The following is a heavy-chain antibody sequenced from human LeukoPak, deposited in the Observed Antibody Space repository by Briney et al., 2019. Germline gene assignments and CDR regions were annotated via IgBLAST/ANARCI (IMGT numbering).Heavy chain of an antibody. CDR2: IYDSGST. CDR1: GGSVSSGSYY. CDR3: ARDCSGGSCYGAFDI. V-gene: IGHV4-61*01. D-gene: IGHD2-15*01. J-gene: IGHJ3*02. Sequence: SETLSLTCTVSGGSVSSGSYYWSWIRQPPGKGLEWIGYIYDSGSTYYNPSLKSRITISVDTSENRFSLKLSSVTATDTAVYYCARDCSGGSCYGAFDIWGQGTVVTVSS.